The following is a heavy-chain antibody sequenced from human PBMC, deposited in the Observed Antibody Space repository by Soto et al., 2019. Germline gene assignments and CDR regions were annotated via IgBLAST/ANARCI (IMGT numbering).Heavy chain of an antibody. CDR1: GYTFTSCG. D-gene: IGHD3-16*01. V-gene: IGHV1-18*01. CDR3: ARVGSLPGHGPHDY. J-gene: IGHJ4*02. CDR2: ISAYNGNT. Sequence: ASVKVSCKASGYTFTSCGISWVRQAPGQGLEWMGWISAYNGNTNYAQKLQGRVTMTTDTSTSTAYMELRSLRSDDTAVYYCARVGSLPGHGPHDYWGQGTLVTVSS.